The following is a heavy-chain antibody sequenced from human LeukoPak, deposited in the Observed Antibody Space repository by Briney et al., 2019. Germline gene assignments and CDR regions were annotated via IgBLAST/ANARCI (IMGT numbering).Heavy chain of an antibody. V-gene: IGHV4-59*08. J-gene: IGHJ3*02. CDR3: ARWGLNDIVVVVAATRDGAFDI. CDR1: GGSISSYY. CDR2: IYYSGST. D-gene: IGHD2-15*01. Sequence: PSETLSLTCTVSGGSISSYYWSWIRQPPGKGLEWIGYIYYSGSTNYNPSLKSRVTISVDTSKNQFSLELSSVTAADTAVYYCARWGLNDIVVVVAATRDGAFDIWGQGTMVTVSS.